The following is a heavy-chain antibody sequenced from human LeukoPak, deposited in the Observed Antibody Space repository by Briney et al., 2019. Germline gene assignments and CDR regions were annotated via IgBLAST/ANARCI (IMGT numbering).Heavy chain of an antibody. CDR1: GGSISSSSYY. D-gene: IGHD5/OR15-5a*01. Sequence: NPSETLSLTCTVSGGSISSSSYYWGWIRQPPGKGLEWIGEINHSGSTNYNPSLKSRVTISVDTSKNQFSLKLSSVTAADTAVYYCARVSPLYGFDPWGQGTLVTVSS. J-gene: IGHJ5*02. V-gene: IGHV4-39*07. CDR2: INHSGST. CDR3: ARVSPLYGFDP.